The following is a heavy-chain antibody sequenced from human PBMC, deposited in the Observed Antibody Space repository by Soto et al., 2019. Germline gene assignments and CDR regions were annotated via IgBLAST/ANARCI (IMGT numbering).Heavy chain of an antibody. Sequence: PSETLSLTCTVSGGSISSYYWSWIRQPPGKGLEWIGYIYYSGSTNYNPSLKSRVTISVDTSKNQFSLKLSSVTAADTAVYYCARQGIAAAGAPYYYGMDVWGQGTTVTVSS. CDR2: IYYSGST. V-gene: IGHV4-59*08. CDR1: GGSISSYY. CDR3: ARQGIAAAGAPYYYGMDV. J-gene: IGHJ6*02. D-gene: IGHD6-13*01.